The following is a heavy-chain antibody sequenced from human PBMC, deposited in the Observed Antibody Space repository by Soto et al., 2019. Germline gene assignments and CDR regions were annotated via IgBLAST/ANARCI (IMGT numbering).Heavy chain of an antibody. J-gene: IGHJ4*02. V-gene: IGHV3-30*18. CDR2: ISYDGSNK. CDR1: GFTFSSYG. D-gene: IGHD3-9*01. Sequence: GGSLRLSCAASGFTFSSYGMHWVRQAPGKGLEWVAVISYDGSNKYYADSVKGRFTISRDNSKNTLYLQMNSLRAEDTAVYYCAKGASILSDQGGFDYWGQGTLVTVSS. CDR3: AKGASILSDQGGFDY.